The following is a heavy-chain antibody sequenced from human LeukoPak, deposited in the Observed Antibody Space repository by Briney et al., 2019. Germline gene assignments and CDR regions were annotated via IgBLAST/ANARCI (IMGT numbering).Heavy chain of an antibody. J-gene: IGHJ4*02. CDR1: GGTFSSYA. CDR3: AREKGYYDSSGYCDY. CDR2: IIPIFGTA. Sequence: SVKVSCKASGGTFSSYAISWVRQAPGQGLEWMGGIIPIFGTANYAQKFQGRVTITADESTSTAYMELSSLRSEDTAVYYCAREKGYYDSSGYCDYWGQGTLVTVSS. D-gene: IGHD3-22*01. V-gene: IGHV1-69*01.